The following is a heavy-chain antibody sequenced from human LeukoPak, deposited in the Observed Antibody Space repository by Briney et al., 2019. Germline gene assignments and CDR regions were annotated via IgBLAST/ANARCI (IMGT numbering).Heavy chain of an antibody. CDR3: AADYYDRSGYYFDC. J-gene: IGHJ4*02. CDR2: INPNSGGT. V-gene: IGHV1-2*02. D-gene: IGHD3-22*01. CDR1: GYTFTGYY. Sequence: ASLKVSCKASGYTFTGYYMHWVRQAPGQGLEWMGWINPNSGGTNYAQKFQGRVTMTRDTSISTAYMELSSLRSEDTAVYYCAADYYDRSGYYFDCWGQGTLVTVSS.